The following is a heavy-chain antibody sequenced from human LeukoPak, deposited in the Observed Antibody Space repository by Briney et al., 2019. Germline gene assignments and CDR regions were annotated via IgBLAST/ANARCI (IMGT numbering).Heavy chain of an antibody. CDR3: ARGVPGDYGMDV. Sequence: GGSLRLSCAASGFTFSSYSMNWVRQAPGKGLVWVSRIGNDGTSTSYADSVKGRFTISRDKAKNTLYLQISSLRAEDTAVYYCARGVPGDYGMDVWGQGTTVTVSS. V-gene: IGHV3-74*01. CDR1: GFTFSSYS. D-gene: IGHD3-16*01. CDR2: IGNDGTST. J-gene: IGHJ6*02.